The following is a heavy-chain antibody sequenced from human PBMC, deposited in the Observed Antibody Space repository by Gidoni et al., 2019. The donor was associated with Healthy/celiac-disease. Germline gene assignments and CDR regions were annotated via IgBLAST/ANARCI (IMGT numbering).Heavy chain of an antibody. CDR3: ARVQGAFDI. V-gene: IGHV3-30-3*01. CDR2: ISYDGSNK. J-gene: IGHJ3*02. CDR1: GFTLSSYA. Sequence: QVQLVESGGGVVQPWRSLRLSCAASGFTLSSYAMHWVRQAPGKGLEWVAVISYDGSNKYYADSVKGRFTIARDNSKNTLYLQMNSLRAEDTAVYYCARVQGAFDIWGQGTMVTVSS.